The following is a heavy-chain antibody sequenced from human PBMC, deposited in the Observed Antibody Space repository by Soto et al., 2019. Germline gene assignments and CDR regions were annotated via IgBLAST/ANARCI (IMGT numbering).Heavy chain of an antibody. D-gene: IGHD6-6*01. CDR1: GFTFSSYG. CDR2: ISYDGSNK. V-gene: IGHV3-30*18. Sequence: GGSLRLSCAASGFTFSSYGMHWVRQAPGKGLEWVAVISYDGSNKYYADSVKGRFTISRDNSKNTLYLQMNSLRAEDTAVYYCAKGTPSYRSSSWPHAFDIWGQGTMVTVSS. CDR3: AKGTPSYRSSSWPHAFDI. J-gene: IGHJ3*02.